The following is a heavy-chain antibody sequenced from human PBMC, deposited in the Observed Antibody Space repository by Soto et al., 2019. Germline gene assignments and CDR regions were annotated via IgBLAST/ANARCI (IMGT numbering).Heavy chain of an antibody. Sequence: QITLKESGPTLVKPTQTLTLTCNFSGFSLTTDGVGVGWVRQPPGGALEWLSLIYWDDDERYSPSLKTRLTITRDPSKNQVDLIMTNMDTVDTATYYCAHSRNLITEDAQVGDFDYWGQGSLVTVSS. CDR3: AHSRNLITEDAQVGDFDY. V-gene: IGHV2-5*02. CDR2: IYWDDDE. J-gene: IGHJ4*02. CDR1: GFSLTTDGVG. D-gene: IGHD3-10*01.